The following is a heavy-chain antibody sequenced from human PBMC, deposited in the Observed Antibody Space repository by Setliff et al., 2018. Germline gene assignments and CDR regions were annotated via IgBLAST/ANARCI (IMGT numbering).Heavy chain of an antibody. D-gene: IGHD3-9*01. Sequence: SETLSLTCTVSGGSISSSSYYWGWIRQPPGKGLEWIGSIYYSGSTYYNPSLKSRVTISVDTSKNQFSLKLSSVTAADTAVYYCARTLYDYDILTGPGYYFDYWGQGTQVTAPQ. CDR1: GGSISSSSYY. J-gene: IGHJ4*02. V-gene: IGHV4-39*07. CDR3: ARTLYDYDILTGPGYYFDY. CDR2: IYYSGST.